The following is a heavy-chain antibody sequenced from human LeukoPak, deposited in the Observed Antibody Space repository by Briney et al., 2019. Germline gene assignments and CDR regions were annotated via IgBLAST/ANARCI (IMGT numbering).Heavy chain of an antibody. V-gene: IGHV3-23*01. J-gene: IGHJ4*02. CDR3: AKGRGLWLGDY. D-gene: IGHD4/OR15-4a*01. CDR2: ISGSGGST. CDR1: GFTFSSYA. Sequence: PWGSLRLSCAASGFTFSSYAMSWVRQAQGKGLEWVSAISGSGGSTYYVDSVKGRFTISRDNSKNTLYLQMNSLRAEDTAVYYCAKGRGLWLGDYWGQGTLVTVSS.